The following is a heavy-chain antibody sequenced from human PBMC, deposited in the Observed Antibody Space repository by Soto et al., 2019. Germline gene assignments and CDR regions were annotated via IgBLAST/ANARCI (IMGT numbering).Heavy chain of an antibody. Sequence: QLQLQESGPGLVKPSETLSLTCTVSGGSISSSSYYWGWIRQPPGKGLEWIGSIYYSGSTYYNPSLKSRVTISVDTSKNQFSLKLSSVTAADTAVYYCARHLIWDSRNFDYWGQGTLVTVSS. D-gene: IGHD3-16*01. J-gene: IGHJ4*02. V-gene: IGHV4-39*01. CDR2: IYYSGST. CDR1: GGSISSSSYY. CDR3: ARHLIWDSRNFDY.